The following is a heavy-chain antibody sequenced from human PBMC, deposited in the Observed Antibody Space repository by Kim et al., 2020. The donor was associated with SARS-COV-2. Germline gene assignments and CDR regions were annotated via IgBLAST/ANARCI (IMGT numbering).Heavy chain of an antibody. D-gene: IGHD1-26*01. CDR2: K. J-gene: IGHJ4*02. CDR3: ARDLIVGTGGY. V-gene: IGHV3-7*01. Sequence: KYDVDAVKGRFTITRDNAKNSLYLQMNSLRAEEKAVYYCARDLIVGTGGYWGQGTLVTVSS.